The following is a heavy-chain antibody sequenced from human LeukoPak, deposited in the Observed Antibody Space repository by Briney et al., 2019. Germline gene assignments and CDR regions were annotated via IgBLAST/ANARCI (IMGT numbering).Heavy chain of an antibody. J-gene: IGHJ6*02. D-gene: IGHD3-9*01. Sequence: TGGSLRLSCAASGFTFSSHAMSWVRQAPGKGLEWVSGISGSGGVTYNADSVKGRFSVSRDSSKNTVYLQMNSLRAEDTAVYYCAKEGLRYFDWTPYGMDVWGQGTTVTVSS. CDR3: AKEGLRYFDWTPYGMDV. CDR2: ISGSGGVT. CDR1: GFTFSSHA. V-gene: IGHV3-23*01.